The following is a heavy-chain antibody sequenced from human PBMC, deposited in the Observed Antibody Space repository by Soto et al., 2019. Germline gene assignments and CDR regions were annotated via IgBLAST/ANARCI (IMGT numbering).Heavy chain of an antibody. CDR1: GGSISSGGYY. V-gene: IGHV4-31*03. CDR3: ARDRGSSWYYFDY. D-gene: IGHD6-13*01. Sequence: SETLSLTCTVSGGSISSGGYYWSWIRHHPGKGLEWIGYIYYSGSTYYNPSLKSRVTISVDTSKNQFSLKLSSVTAADTAVYYCARDRGSSWYYFDYWGQGTLVTVSS. J-gene: IGHJ4*02. CDR2: IYYSGST.